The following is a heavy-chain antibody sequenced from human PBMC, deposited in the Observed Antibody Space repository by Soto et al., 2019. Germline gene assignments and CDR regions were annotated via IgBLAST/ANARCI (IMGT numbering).Heavy chain of an antibody. V-gene: IGHV1-69*06. CDR3: ARGQVPCGGDCYNQLDY. CDR2: IIPIFGTA. CDR1: GGTFSSYA. Sequence: ASVKVSCKASGGTFSSYAISWVRQAPGQGLEWMGGIIPIFGTANYAQKFQGRVTITADKSTSTAYMELSSLRSEDTAVYYCARGQVPCGGDCYNQLDYWGQGTLVTVSS. D-gene: IGHD2-21*02. J-gene: IGHJ4*02.